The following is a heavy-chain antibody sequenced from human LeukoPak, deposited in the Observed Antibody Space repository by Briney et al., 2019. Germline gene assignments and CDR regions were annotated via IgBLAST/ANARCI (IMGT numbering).Heavy chain of an antibody. V-gene: IGHV4-4*02. CDR2: IYHSGST. CDR1: GGSISSSNW. Sequence: SETLSLTCAVSGGSISSSNWWSWIRQPPGKGLEWIGEIYHSGSTNYNPSLKSRVTMSVDTSKNQFSLKLSSVTAADTAVYYCARDGGLGIGYSSGWYVRWFDPWGQGTLVTVSS. CDR3: ARDGGLGIGYSSGWYVRWFDP. J-gene: IGHJ5*02. D-gene: IGHD6-19*01.